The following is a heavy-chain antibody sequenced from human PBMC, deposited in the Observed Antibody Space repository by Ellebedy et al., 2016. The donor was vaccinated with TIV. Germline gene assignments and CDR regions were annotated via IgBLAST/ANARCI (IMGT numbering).Heavy chain of an antibody. Sequence: ASVKVSCKASGYTFTSYGISWVRQAPGQGLEWMGWISVSNGNTNYAQRLQGSVTMTKDTSPSTAYMELRSLRSDDTAVYYCARDWDTALVPGTFDYWGQGTLVTVSS. D-gene: IGHD5-18*01. CDR1: GYTFTSYG. J-gene: IGHJ4*02. CDR3: ARDWDTALVPGTFDY. CDR2: ISVSNGNT. V-gene: IGHV1-18*01.